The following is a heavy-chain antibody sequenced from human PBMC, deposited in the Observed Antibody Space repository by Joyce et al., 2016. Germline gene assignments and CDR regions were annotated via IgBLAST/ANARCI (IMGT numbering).Heavy chain of an antibody. V-gene: IGHV4-4*02. Sequence: WWNWVRQPPGKGLEWIGEILHNGYTNYSPSFKSRVTISVDKSRNTFSLMLNSITAADSAVYYCAAVNQGCSENNCFFYPWGQGMLVTVSS. CDR1: W. D-gene: IGHD2-15*01. CDR2: ILHNGYT. J-gene: IGHJ5*02. CDR3: AAVNQGCSENNCFFYP.